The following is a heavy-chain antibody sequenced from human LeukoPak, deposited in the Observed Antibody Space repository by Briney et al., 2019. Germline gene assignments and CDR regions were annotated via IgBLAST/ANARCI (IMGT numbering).Heavy chain of an antibody. CDR1: GGSINSGSYF. Sequence: KPSETLSLTCTVSGGSINSGSYFWSWIRQPAGKGLEWIGRIYTSGITNYNSSLMSPATISIDTSKNQFSLKLSSVTAADTAVYYCARSNSGSYRELDYWGQGALVTVSS. CDR3: ARSNSGSYRELDY. CDR2: IYTSGIT. V-gene: IGHV4-61*02. J-gene: IGHJ4*02. D-gene: IGHD1-26*01.